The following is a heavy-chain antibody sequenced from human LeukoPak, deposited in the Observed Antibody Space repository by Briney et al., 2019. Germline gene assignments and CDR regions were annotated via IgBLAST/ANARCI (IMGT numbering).Heavy chain of an antibody. CDR1: GLTFSNYA. CDR2: ITSGLTP. D-gene: IGHD1-26*01. Sequence: PGGSLRLSCAASGLTFSNYAMSWFRQAPGKGLEWVSGITSGLTPHYADSVKGRFTISRDNSKNTFHLQMNSLRAADTAVYHCAKDYSDSRVGDVFFEYWGQGTLVTVSS. V-gene: IGHV3-23*01. J-gene: IGHJ4*02. CDR3: AKDYSDSRVGDVFFEY.